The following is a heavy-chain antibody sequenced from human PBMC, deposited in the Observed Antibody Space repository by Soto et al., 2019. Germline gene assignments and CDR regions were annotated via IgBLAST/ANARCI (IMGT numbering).Heavy chain of an antibody. CDR2: IKQDGSEK. J-gene: IGHJ4*02. CDR3: ARDLRLGYYGSGNDY. D-gene: IGHD3-10*01. CDR1: GFTFSSYW. V-gene: IGHV3-7*01. Sequence: PGGSLRLSCAASGFTFSSYWMSWVRQAPGKGLEWVANIKQDGSEKYYVDSAKGRFTISRDNAKNSLYLQMNSLRAEDTAVYYCARDLRLGYYGSGNDYWGQGTLVTVSS.